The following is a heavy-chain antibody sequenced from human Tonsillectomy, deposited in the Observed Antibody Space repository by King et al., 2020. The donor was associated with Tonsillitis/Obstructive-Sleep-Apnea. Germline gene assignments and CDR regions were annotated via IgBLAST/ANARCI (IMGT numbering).Heavy chain of an antibody. V-gene: IGHV3-30*18. CDR2: ISYDGTNK. CDR3: AKEVGRYSSSFY. CDR1: GFTFSSFV. J-gene: IGHJ4*02. Sequence: VQLVESGGGVVQPGRSLRLSCAASGFTFSSFVMHLVRQAPGKGLEWVAVISYDGTNKYYADSVMGRFTISRDNSKSTLYLQMNSLRAEDTAVYYCAKEVGRYSSSFYWGQGTLVTVSS. D-gene: IGHD6-6*01.